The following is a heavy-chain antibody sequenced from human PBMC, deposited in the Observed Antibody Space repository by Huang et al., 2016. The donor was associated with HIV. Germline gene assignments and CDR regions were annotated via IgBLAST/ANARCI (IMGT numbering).Heavy chain of an antibody. Sequence: EVQLVESGGGLVQPGGSLRLSCAASGFTFSSYWMHWVRQAPGKGLGWVSRINSDGGRSGYADSVKGRFTIARDNAKNTLYLQMNSLRAEDTAVYYCVRDPRIQSWLNYFDYWGQGTLVSVSS. V-gene: IGHV3-74*01. CDR2: INSDGGRS. D-gene: IGHD3-22*01. CDR3: VRDPRIQSWLNYFDY. CDR1: GFTFSSYW. J-gene: IGHJ4*02.